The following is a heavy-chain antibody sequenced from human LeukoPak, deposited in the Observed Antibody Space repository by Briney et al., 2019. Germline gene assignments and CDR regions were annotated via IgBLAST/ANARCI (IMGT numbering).Heavy chain of an antibody. J-gene: IGHJ4*02. D-gene: IGHD2-2*01. CDR3: AREDTPAPYCSSTSCSLPLEY. CDR2: ISSSSSYI. CDR1: GFTFSSYS. V-gene: IGHV3-21*01. Sequence: GGSLRLSCAASGFTFSSYSMNWVRQAPGKGLEWVSSISSSSSYIYYADSVKGRFTISRDNAKNSLYLQMNSLRAEDTAVYHCAREDTPAPYCSSTSCSLPLEYWGQGTLVTVSS.